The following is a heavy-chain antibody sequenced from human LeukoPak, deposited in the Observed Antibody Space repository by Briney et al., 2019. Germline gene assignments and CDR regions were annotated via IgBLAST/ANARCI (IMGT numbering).Heavy chain of an antibody. CDR3: ARGPYDYVWGSYFSPRWFDP. CDR2: IYYSGST. J-gene: IGHJ5*02. CDR1: GGSISSGGYY. V-gene: IGHV4-31*03. D-gene: IGHD3-16*01. Sequence: SETLSLTCTVSGGSISSGGYYWSWIRQHPGKGLEWIGYIYYSGSTYYNPSLKRRVTISVDTSKNLFSLKLSSVTAANTAVYYCARGPYDYVWGSYFSPRWFDPWGQGTLVTVSS.